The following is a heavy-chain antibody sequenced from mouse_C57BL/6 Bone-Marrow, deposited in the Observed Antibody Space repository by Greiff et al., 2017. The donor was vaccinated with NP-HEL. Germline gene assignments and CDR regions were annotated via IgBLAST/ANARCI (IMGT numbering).Heavy chain of an antibody. V-gene: IGHV14-4*01. J-gene: IGHJ1*03. CDR2: IDPENGDT. Sequence: VQLQQSGAELVRPGASVKLSCTASGFNIKDDYMHWVKQRPEQGLEWIGWIDPENGDTEYASKFQGKATITADTSTNTAYLQLSSLTSEDTAVYYCTYRITTVHWYFDVWGTGTTVTVST. CDR3: TYRITTVHWYFDV. D-gene: IGHD1-1*01. CDR1: GFNIKDDY.